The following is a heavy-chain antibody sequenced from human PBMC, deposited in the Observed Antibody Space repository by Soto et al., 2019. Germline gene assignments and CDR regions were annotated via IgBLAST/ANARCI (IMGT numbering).Heavy chain of an antibody. CDR1: GFTFSIYS. CDR2: ISSSSTYI. Sequence: PGGSLRLSCAASGFTFSIYSMNWVRQAPGKGLEWVSSISSSSTYIYYADSVKGRFTISRDNAKNSLFLQMNSLRAEDTAVYYCAKGGDYLPNDYWGQGTLVTVSS. V-gene: IGHV3-21*01. D-gene: IGHD2-21*02. J-gene: IGHJ4*02. CDR3: AKGGDYLPNDY.